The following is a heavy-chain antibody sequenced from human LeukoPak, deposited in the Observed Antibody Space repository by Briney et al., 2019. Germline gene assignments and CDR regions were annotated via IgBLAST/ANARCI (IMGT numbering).Heavy chain of an antibody. CDR3: ARQLHYYDSSGYYHRGAYFDY. CDR1: GFTFTNHA. Sequence: GVLRLSCAASGFTFTNHAMSWVRQAPGKGLEWVSAISGSGDATKYADSVKGQFTISRDNFKNTVSLQMINLRAEDTAVYYCARQLHYYDSSGYYHRGAYFDYWGQGTLVTVSS. CDR2: ISGSGDAT. V-gene: IGHV3-23*01. J-gene: IGHJ4*02. D-gene: IGHD3-22*01.